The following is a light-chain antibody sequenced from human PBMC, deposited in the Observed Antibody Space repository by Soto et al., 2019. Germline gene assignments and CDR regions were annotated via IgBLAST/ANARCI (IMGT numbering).Light chain of an antibody. CDR1: ISDVGGYNY. CDR2: EVS. CDR3: RSYTITSTYV. V-gene: IGLV2-14*01. J-gene: IGLJ1*01. Sequence: QAPMTQAACVSGSRGGSITISCTGTISDVGGYNYVSWYQQHPGKAPKLMIYEVSDRPSGVSNRFSGSKSGNTASLTISGLQAEDEADYSCRSYTITSTYVFGTGTKVTVL.